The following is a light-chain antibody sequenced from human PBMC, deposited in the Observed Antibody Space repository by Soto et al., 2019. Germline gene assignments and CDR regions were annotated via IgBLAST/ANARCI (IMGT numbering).Light chain of an antibody. CDR3: QQYNDWPRT. CDR1: QLFSSN. V-gene: IGKV3-15*01. J-gene: IGKJ5*01. CDR2: GSS. Sequence: EIVMTQSPATLSVSPGESVTLSCRASQLFSSNLAWYQRRPGQAPRLLIYGSSTRATGVPPRLSGSASGTEFTLTISSLQSEDFGVYYCQQYNDWPRTFGQGTRLEI.